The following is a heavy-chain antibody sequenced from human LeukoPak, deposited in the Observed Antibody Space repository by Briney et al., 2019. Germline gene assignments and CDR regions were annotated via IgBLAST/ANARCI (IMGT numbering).Heavy chain of an antibody. V-gene: IGHV3-74*01. CDR1: GFTFSSYW. J-gene: IGHJ4*02. Sequence: GGSLRLSCAASGFTFSSYWMHWVRQGPGKGLVWVSRINSGGSSTNYANSVKGRFTISRDNAKNTLYLQMNSLRAEDTAVYFCARDRGSDYYYKFDYWGQGALVTVSS. D-gene: IGHD3-22*01. CDR2: INSGGSST. CDR3: ARDRGSDYYYKFDY.